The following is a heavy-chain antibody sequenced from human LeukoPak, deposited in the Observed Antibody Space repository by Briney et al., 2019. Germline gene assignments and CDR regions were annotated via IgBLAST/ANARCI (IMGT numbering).Heavy chain of an antibody. CDR2: INPNSGGT. CDR3: AREDYDFWSGSSGHYMDV. CDR1: GYTFTCYY. Sequence: ASVKVSCKASGYTFTCYYMHWVRQAPGQGLEWMGWINPNSGGTNYAQKFQGRVTMTRDTSISTAYMELSRLRSDDTAVYYCAREDYDFWSGSSGHYMDVWGKGTTVTVSS. V-gene: IGHV1-2*02. J-gene: IGHJ6*03. D-gene: IGHD3-3*01.